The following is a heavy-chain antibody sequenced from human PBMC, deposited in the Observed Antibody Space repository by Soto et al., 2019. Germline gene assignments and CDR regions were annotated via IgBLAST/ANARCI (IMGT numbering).Heavy chain of an antibody. CDR3: ASSAGVGGSSRDYFDY. V-gene: IGHV4-4*02. D-gene: IGHD1-26*01. Sequence: PSETLSLTCAVSGGSISSSNWWSWVRQPPGKGLEWIGEIYHSGSTNYNPSLKSRVTISVDKSKNQFSLKLSSVTAADTAVYYCASSAGVGGSSRDYFDYWGQGTLVTVSS. J-gene: IGHJ4*02. CDR1: GGSISSSNW. CDR2: IYHSGST.